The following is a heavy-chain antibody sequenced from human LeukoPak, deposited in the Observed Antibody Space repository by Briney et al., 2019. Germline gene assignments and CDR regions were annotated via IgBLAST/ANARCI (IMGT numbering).Heavy chain of an antibody. J-gene: IGHJ4*02. V-gene: IGHV3-7*03. CDR3: ARGGGHLDC. CDR2: IKQDGSDK. CDR1: GFSFSSYW. D-gene: IGHD4-23*01. Sequence: GGSLRLSCTASGFSFSSYWMSWVRQAPGKGLEWVANIKQDGSDKYYLTSVRGRFTISRDNAKNSLFLQMNSLRVEDTAVYYCARGGGHLDCWGQGTLVTVSS.